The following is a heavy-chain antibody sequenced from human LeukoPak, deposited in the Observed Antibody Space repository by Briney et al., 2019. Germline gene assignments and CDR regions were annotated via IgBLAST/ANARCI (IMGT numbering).Heavy chain of an antibody. Sequence: GSSVKVSCKASGGTFSSYAISWVRQAPGQGLEWMGRFIPIFGIANYAQKFQGRVTITADKSTSTAYMELSSLRSEDTAVYYCASENSSGQGGGANWFDPWGQGTLVTVSS. V-gene: IGHV1-69*04. CDR1: GGTFSSYA. CDR3: ASENSSGQGGGANWFDP. CDR2: FIPIFGIA. D-gene: IGHD6-19*01. J-gene: IGHJ5*02.